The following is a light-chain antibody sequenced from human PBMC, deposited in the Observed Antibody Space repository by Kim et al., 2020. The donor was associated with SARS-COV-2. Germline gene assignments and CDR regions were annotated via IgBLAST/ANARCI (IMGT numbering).Light chain of an antibody. CDR1: QGINNF. J-gene: IGKJ1*01. Sequence: DIQMTQSPSSLSASVGDRVTITCRASQGINNFVAWYQHRPGKAPRVLIYAASTLHSGVPSRFSGSGSGTDFTLTISSLQPEDVATYYCQKYNGAPWTFGQGTKLDIK. CDR2: AAS. CDR3: QKYNGAPWT. V-gene: IGKV1-27*01.